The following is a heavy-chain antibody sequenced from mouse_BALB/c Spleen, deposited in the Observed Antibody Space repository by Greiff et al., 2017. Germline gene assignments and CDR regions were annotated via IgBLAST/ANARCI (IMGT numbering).Heavy chain of an antibody. Sequence: EVQGVESGGGLVQPGGSLKLSCAASGFTFSSYTMSWVRQTPEKRLEWVAYISNGGGSTYYPDTVKGRFTISRDNAKNTLYLQMSSLKSEDTAMYYCALHYYGLWFAYWGQGTLVTVSA. CDR1: GFTFSSYT. D-gene: IGHD1-2*01. V-gene: IGHV5-12-2*01. J-gene: IGHJ3*01. CDR2: ISNGGGST. CDR3: ALHYYGLWFAY.